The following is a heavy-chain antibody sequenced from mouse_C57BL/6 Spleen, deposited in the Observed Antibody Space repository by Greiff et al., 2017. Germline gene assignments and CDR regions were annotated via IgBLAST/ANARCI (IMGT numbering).Heavy chain of an antibody. CDR2: FHPYNDDT. CDR1: GYTFTTYP. Sequence: VKLQESGAELVKPGASVKMSCKASGYTFTTYPIEWMKQNHGKSLEWIGNFHPYNDDTKYNEKFKGKATLTVEKSSSTVYLELSRLTSDDSAVYYCARSTTTVVDNWYFDVWGTGTTVTVSS. J-gene: IGHJ1*03. D-gene: IGHD1-1*01. V-gene: IGHV1-47*01. CDR3: ARSTTTVVDNWYFDV.